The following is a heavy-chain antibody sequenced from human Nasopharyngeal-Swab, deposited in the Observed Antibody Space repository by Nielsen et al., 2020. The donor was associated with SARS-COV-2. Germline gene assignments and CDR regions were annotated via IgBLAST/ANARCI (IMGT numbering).Heavy chain of an antibody. Sequence: LSLTCAASGFTFSSYGMHWVRQAPGKGLEWVAVISYDGSNKYYADSVKGRFTISRDNSKNTLYLQMNSLRAEDTAVYYCAKGRVPAATTHYYYGMDVWGQGTTVTVSS. V-gene: IGHV3-30*18. CDR3: AKGRVPAATTHYYYGMDV. CDR2: ISYDGSNK. CDR1: GFTFSSYG. D-gene: IGHD2-2*01. J-gene: IGHJ6*02.